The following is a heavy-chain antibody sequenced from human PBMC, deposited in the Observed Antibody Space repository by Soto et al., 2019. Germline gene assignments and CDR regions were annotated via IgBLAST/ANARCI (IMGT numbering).Heavy chain of an antibody. J-gene: IGHJ4*02. Sequence: SVKVSCKASGFTFTSSAMQWVRQARGQRLAWIGWIVVGSGNTNYAQKFQERVTITRDMSTSTAYMELSSLRSEDTAVYYCAAGVDFWSGYLPGDYWGQGTLVTVSS. CDR2: IVVGSGNT. D-gene: IGHD3-3*01. V-gene: IGHV1-58*02. CDR3: AAGVDFWSGYLPGDY. CDR1: GFTFTSSA.